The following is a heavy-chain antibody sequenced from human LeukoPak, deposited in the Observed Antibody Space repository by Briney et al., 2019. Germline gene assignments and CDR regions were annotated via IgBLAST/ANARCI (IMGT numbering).Heavy chain of an antibody. CDR2: IYYSGST. J-gene: IGHJ5*02. D-gene: IGHD6-13*01. CDR1: GDSISSYY. V-gene: IGHV4-59*01. CDR3: ARHREAAPGTRWFDP. Sequence: SETLSLTCTVSGDSISSYYWSWIRQPPGKGLEWIGYIYYSGSTNYNPSLKSRVTISVDTSKNQFSLKLNSVTAADTAVYYCARHREAAPGTRWFDPWGQGTLVTVSS.